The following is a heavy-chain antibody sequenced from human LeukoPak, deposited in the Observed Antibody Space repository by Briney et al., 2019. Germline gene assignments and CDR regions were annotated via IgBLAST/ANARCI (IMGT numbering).Heavy chain of an antibody. J-gene: IGHJ3*02. CDR3: ARAVYGSSAFDI. V-gene: IGHV3-21*01. Sequence: GGSLRLSCAASGFTFSSYSMNWVRQAPGKGLEWVSSISSSSSYIYYADSVKGRFTISRDNAKNSLYLQMNSLRAEDSAVYYGARAVYGSSAFDIWGQGTMVTVSS. CDR2: ISSSSSYI. D-gene: IGHD3-10*01. CDR1: GFTFSSYS.